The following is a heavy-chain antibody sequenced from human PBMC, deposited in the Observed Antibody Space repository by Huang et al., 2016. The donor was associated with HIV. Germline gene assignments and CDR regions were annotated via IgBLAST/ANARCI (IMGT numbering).Heavy chain of an antibody. D-gene: IGHD3-10*01. V-gene: IGHV4-39*01. CDR1: GGSITDSNYY. Sequence: QLQLQESGPGLVRPSETLSLICTVSGGSITDSNYYWGCIRQPPGKGLGWIGSIYYSGDTDYNRCLKRRVTMSVDTSKNRFSLDIRSVAVADTAIYYCARHFGSWSGYFDSWGQGTLVPVSS. CDR3: ARHFGSWSGYFDS. CDR2: IYYSGDT. J-gene: IGHJ4*02.